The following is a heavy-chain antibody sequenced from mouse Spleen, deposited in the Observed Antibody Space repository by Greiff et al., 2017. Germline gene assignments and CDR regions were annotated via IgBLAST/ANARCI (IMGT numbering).Heavy chain of an antibody. CDR1: GYTFTSYW. CDR2: IDPSDSET. CDR3: ARSGSYYSYDGGAWFAY. J-gene: IGHJ3*01. D-gene: IGHD2-12*01. Sequence: QVQLQQPGAELVRPGSSVKLSCKASGYTFTSYWMHWVKQRPIQGLEWIGNIDPSDSETHYNQKFKDKATLTVDKSSSTAYMQLSSLTSEDSAVYYCARSGSYYSYDGGAWFAYWGQGTLVTVSA. V-gene: IGHV1-52*01.